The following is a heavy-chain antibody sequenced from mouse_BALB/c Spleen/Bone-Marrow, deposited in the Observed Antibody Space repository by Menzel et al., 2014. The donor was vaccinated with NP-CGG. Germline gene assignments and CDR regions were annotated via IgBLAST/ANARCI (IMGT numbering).Heavy chain of an antibody. J-gene: IGHJ4*01. CDR3: TRGSSYVGYAMDY. V-gene: IGHV1-69*02. D-gene: IGHD1-1*01. CDR1: GYTFTNNW. CDR2: IYPSDSYT. Sequence: VQLQQSGAELVRPGASVKLSCKASGYTFTNNWINWVKQRPGQGLEWIGNIYPSDSYTNYNQKFKDKATLTVDKSSCTAYMQLSSPTSEDSAVYYCTRGSSYVGYAMDYWGQGTSVTVSS.